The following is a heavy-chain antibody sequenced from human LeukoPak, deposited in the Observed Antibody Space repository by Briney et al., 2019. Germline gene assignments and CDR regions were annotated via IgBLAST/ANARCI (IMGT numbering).Heavy chain of an antibody. V-gene: IGHV3-23*01. J-gene: IGHJ1*01. CDR2: ISGSGGST. CDR1: GFTFSSYA. CDR3: AKVRSSSWYREYFQH. D-gene: IGHD6-13*01. Sequence: GGSLRLSRAASGFTFSSYAMSWVRQAPGKGLEWVSAISGSGGSTYYADSVKGRFTISRDNSKNTLYLQMNSLRAEDTAVYYCAKVRSSSWYREYFQHWGQGTLVTVSS.